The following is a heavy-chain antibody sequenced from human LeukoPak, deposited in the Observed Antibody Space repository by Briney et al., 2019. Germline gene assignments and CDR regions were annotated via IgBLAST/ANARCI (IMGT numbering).Heavy chain of an antibody. D-gene: IGHD3-9*01. J-gene: IGHJ5*02. CDR1: GFTFSSYG. CDR3: AKDKDWSYWFDP. CDR2: IRHDGSNE. V-gene: IGHV3-30*02. Sequence: PGVSLRLSCAASGFTFSSYGMDRVRQATGKGQEWVSFIRHDGSNEHYADSMRGRLTISRDDSKNTLYLQMNSLRAEDMALYYCAKDKDWSYWFDPWGQGTLVTVSS.